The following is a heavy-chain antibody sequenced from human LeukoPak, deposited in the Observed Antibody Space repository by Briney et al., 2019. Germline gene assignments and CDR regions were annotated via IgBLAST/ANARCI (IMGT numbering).Heavy chain of an antibody. V-gene: IGHV4-30-4*08. CDR2: IYDSGST. J-gene: IGHJ3*02. D-gene: IGHD2-15*01. CDR3: ARDCSGGSCYGAFDI. CDR1: GGSISSDSYY. Sequence: PSETLSLTRTVSGGSISSDSYYWAWIRQPPGKGLEWIGYIYDSGSTYYNPSLKSRITISVDTSENRFSLKLSSVTATDTAVYYCARDCSGGSCYGAFDIWGQGTMVTVSS.